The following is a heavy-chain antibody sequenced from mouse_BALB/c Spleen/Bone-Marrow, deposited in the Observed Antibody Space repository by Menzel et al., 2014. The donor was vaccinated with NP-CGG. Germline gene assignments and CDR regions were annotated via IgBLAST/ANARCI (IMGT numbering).Heavy chain of an antibody. V-gene: IGHV5-17*02. CDR1: GITFRNFG. CDR3: ARIGRARGYAMDY. D-gene: IGHD3-3*01. Sequence: EVQGVESGGGLVQPGESRKLSCAASGITFRNFGMHWVRQAPEKGLEWVAYISSGSSTIYYADTLKGRFTISRDNPKNTLFLQMTSLRSEDTAMYYCARIGRARGYAMDYWGQGTSVTVSS. CDR2: ISSGSSTI. J-gene: IGHJ4*01.